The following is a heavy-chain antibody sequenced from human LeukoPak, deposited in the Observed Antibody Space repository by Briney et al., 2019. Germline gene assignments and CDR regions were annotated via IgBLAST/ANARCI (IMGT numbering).Heavy chain of an antibody. D-gene: IGHD5-18*01. CDR2: INHSGST. V-gene: IGHV4-34*01. CDR1: GGSFSGYY. CDR3: ARDFRTYSYGYVDY. Sequence: PSETLSLTCAVYGGSFSGYYWSWIRQPPGKGLEWIGEINHSGSTNYNPSLKSRVTISVDTSTNQFSLKLSSVTAADTAVYYCARDFRTYSYGYVDYWGQGTLVTVSS. J-gene: IGHJ4*02.